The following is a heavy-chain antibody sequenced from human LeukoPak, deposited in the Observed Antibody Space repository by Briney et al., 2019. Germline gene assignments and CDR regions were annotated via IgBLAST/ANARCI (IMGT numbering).Heavy chain of an antibody. CDR2: LYSAGAT. V-gene: IGHV3-53*01. Sequence: PGGSLRLTCAASGCAVAINYMTWVRQAPEKGLEWGSILYSAGATYYADSVRGRFTITRDTSKNTLNLQMNSLRADETAIYYCASGEVGVRKFYSDPFHHWGQGTLVTVSS. CDR1: GCAVAINY. D-gene: IGHD2-15*01. CDR3: ASGEVGVRKFYSDPFHH. J-gene: IGHJ4*02.